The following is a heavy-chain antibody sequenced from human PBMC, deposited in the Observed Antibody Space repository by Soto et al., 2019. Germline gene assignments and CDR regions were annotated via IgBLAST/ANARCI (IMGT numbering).Heavy chain of an antibody. D-gene: IGHD3-16*01. V-gene: IGHV3-7*03. CDR3: ARTGWPQSSYYFDY. J-gene: IGHJ4*02. CDR2: INEDGSEK. CDR1: GFSFSLFW. Sequence: EVQLAESGGGLVQPGGSLRLSCAASGFSFSLFWMSWVRQTPGKGLEWVANINEDGSEKFFADSVKGRFTISRDNAKNSLSLQMNSPTADDTAVYYCARTGWPQSSYYFDYWGQGTLVTVSS.